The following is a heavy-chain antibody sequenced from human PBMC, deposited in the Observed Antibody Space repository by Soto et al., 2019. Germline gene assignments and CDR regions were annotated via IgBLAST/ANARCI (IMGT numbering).Heavy chain of an antibody. CDR2: IYYSGST. J-gene: IGHJ5*02. CDR3: ARVVTTVTDWFDP. Sequence: SETLSLTCTVSGGSISSGDYYWSWIRQPPGKGLEWIGYIYYSGSTYYNPSLKSRVTISVDTSKNQFSLKLSSVTAADTAVYYCARVVTTVTDWFDPWGQGTLVTVSS. V-gene: IGHV4-30-4*01. D-gene: IGHD4-17*01. CDR1: GGSISSGDYY.